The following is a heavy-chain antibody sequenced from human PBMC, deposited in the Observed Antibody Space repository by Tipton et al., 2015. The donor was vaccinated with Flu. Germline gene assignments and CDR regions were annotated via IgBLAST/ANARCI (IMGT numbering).Heavy chain of an antibody. CDR2: IHHSGDA. CDR1: DYSISSGYY. J-gene: IGHJ4*02. D-gene: IGHD3-10*01. CDR3: ARAGRITWDYQFDH. Sequence: TLSLTCAVSDYSISSGYYWGWIRQPPGKGLEWIGSIHHSGDAYYIPSLKSRVSLSVDTSKNQLSLKVTSVTAADTAVYYCARAGRITWDYQFDHWGQGALVTVSS. V-gene: IGHV4-38-2*01.